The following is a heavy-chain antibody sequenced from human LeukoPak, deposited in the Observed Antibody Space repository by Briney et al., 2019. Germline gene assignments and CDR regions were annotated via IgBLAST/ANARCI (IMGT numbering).Heavy chain of an antibody. CDR2: INPSGGNT. V-gene: IGHV1-46*01. D-gene: IGHD2-21*02. Sequence: ASVKVSCKASGYTFTGYYMHWVRQAPGQGLEWMGIINPSGGNTNYAQKFQGRVTMTRDMSTSTVYMELSSLRSEDTAVYYCARDQAYCGGDCPSSPDYWGQGTLVTVSS. CDR1: GYTFTGYY. J-gene: IGHJ4*02. CDR3: ARDQAYCGGDCPSSPDY.